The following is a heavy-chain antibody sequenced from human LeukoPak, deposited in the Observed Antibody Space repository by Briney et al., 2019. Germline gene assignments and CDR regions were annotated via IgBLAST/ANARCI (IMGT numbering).Heavy chain of an antibody. Sequence: GGSLRLSCAASGFTFSTYGMHWVRQAPGKGLEWVAFMHYDGNIKYYADCVKGRFTISRDTSKNTLYLQMNSLRVEDTAVYYCAKDACSGGTCYGGWYCDLWGRGTLVTVSS. J-gene: IGHJ2*01. D-gene: IGHD2-15*01. CDR2: MHYDGNIK. V-gene: IGHV3-30*02. CDR1: GFTFSTYG. CDR3: AKDACSGGTCYGGWYCDL.